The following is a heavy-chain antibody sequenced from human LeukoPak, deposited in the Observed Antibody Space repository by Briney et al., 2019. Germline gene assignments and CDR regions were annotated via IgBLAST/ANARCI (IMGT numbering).Heavy chain of an antibody. D-gene: IGHD1-26*01. CDR1: GFTFSTYW. V-gene: IGHV3-74*01. J-gene: IGHJ4*02. CDR2: INPDGVT. Sequence: PGRSLRLSCAASGFTFSTYWMFWVRQAPGKGLVWVSRINPDGVTIYADSVKGRFTISRDNARKTLDLQMNSLRVEDTAVYYCASVAGGQSGNYYWGQGTLVTVSS. CDR3: ASVAGGQSGNYY.